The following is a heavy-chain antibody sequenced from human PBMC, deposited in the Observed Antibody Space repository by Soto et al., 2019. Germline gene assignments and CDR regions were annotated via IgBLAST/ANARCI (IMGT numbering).Heavy chain of an antibody. V-gene: IGHV1-18*04. CDR1: GYTFTSYG. J-gene: IGHJ6*02. D-gene: IGHD3-22*01. Sequence: ASVKVSCKASGYTFTSYGISWVRQAPGQGLEWMGWISAYNGNTNYAQKLQGRVTMTTDTSTSTAYMELRSLRSDDTAVYYCAAGREYYYDSSGYYYYYGMDVWGQGTTVTVSS. CDR3: AAGREYYYDSSGYYYYYGMDV. CDR2: ISAYNGNT.